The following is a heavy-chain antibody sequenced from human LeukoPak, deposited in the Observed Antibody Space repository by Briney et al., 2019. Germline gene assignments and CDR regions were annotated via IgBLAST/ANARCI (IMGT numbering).Heavy chain of an antibody. CDR3: AKRWDSTWSYFDL. V-gene: IGHV3-30*02. D-gene: IGHD1-26*01. CDR2: IQYDGDNK. Sequence: PGGSLRLSCVASGFTFTRSAMHWVRQAPGKGLEWVAFIQYDGDNKYYADSVKGRFTISRDDSQNTLYLQMNSLTVGDTAVYYCAKRWDSTWSYFDLWGQGTLVTVSS. J-gene: IGHJ4*02. CDR1: GFTFTRSA.